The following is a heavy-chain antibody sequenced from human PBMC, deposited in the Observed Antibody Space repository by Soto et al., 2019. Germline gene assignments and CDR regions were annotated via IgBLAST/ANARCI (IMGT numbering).Heavy chain of an antibody. V-gene: IGHV3-9*01. CDR2: ISWNSGSI. D-gene: IGHD4-17*01. Sequence: EVQLVESGGGLVQPGRSLRLSCAASGFTFDDYAMHWVRQAPGKGLEWVSGISWNSGSIGYADSVKGRFTISRDNAKNSLYLQMNSLRDEDTALYYCAKETSGYTVTKGEFDYWGQGTLVTVSS. CDR3: AKETSGYTVTKGEFDY. J-gene: IGHJ4*02. CDR1: GFTFDDYA.